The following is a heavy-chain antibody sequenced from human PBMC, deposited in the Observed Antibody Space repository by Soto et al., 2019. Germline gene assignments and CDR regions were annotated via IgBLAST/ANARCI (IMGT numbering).Heavy chain of an antibody. CDR2: ISHDGGAK. D-gene: IGHD6-19*01. CDR3: AKDFYGAGWYNDFGP. V-gene: IGHV3-30*18. Sequence: QVHLVESGGGVVQPGRSLRLSCAASGFTFSTTGMHWVRQAPGKGLEWVAMISHDGGAKHYTDSVKGRFTISRDTSENPLYLQMNSLSPEDTAMYHCAKDFYGAGWYNDFGPWGQGTVVTVSS. CDR1: GFTFSTTG. J-gene: IGHJ5*02.